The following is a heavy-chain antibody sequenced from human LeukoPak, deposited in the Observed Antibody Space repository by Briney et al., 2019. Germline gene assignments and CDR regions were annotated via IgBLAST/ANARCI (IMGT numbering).Heavy chain of an antibody. D-gene: IGHD4-17*01. Sequence: GGSLRLFCAASGFTVSSNYMSWVRQAPGKGLVWVSRINSDGSSTSYADSVKGRFTISRDNAKNTLYLQMNSLRAEDTAVYYCARANPRYGDYGAFDIWGQGTMVTVSS. J-gene: IGHJ3*02. V-gene: IGHV3-74*01. CDR2: INSDGSST. CDR3: ARANPRYGDYGAFDI. CDR1: GFTVSSNY.